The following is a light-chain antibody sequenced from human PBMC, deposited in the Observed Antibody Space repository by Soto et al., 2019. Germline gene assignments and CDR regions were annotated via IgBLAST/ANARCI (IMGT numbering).Light chain of an antibody. CDR2: DVS. CDR1: QSVSTY. CDR3: QQYDSYSSGP. Sequence: EIVLTQSPATLSLSPGERATLSCRASQSVSTYLAWYQQKPGQAPRLLIYDVSDRATGIPARFSGSGSGTEFTLTISNLQPDDFATYYCQQYDSYSSGPFGQGTKVDIK. V-gene: IGKV3-11*01. J-gene: IGKJ1*01.